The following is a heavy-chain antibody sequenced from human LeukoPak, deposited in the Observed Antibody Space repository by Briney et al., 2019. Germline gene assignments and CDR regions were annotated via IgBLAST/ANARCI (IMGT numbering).Heavy chain of an antibody. V-gene: IGHV3-53*01. J-gene: IGHJ4*02. CDR3: ARESRYSSGWYFY. CDR1: GFTVSSNY. CDR2: IYSGGST. D-gene: IGHD6-19*01. Sequence: PGGSLRLSCAASGFTVSSNYMSWVRQAPGKGLEWVSVIYSGGSTYYADSVKGRFTISRDNSKNTLYLQMNSLRAEDTAVYYCARESRYSSGWYFYWGQGTLVTVSS.